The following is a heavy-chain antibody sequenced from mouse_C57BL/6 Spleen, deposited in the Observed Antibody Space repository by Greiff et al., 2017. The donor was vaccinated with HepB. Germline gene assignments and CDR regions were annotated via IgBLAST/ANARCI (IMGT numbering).Heavy chain of an antibody. D-gene: IGHD2-4*01. CDR2: INPNNGGT. Sequence: EVKLQQSGPELVKPGASVKISCKASGYTFTDYYMNWVKQSHGKSLEWIGDINPNNGGTSYNQKFKGKATLTVDKSSSTAYMELRSLTSEDSAVYYCAREEGRLEGYFDYWGQGTTLTVSS. V-gene: IGHV1-26*01. J-gene: IGHJ2*01. CDR3: AREEGRLEGYFDY. CDR1: GYTFTDYY.